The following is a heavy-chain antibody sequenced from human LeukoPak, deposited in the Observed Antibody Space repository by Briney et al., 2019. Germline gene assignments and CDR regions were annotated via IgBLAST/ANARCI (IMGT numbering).Heavy chain of an antibody. D-gene: IGHD3-10*01. CDR2: ISAYNGNT. V-gene: IGHV1-18*01. J-gene: IGHJ4*02. CDR3: ARLTHGSGPNSRVPDY. Sequence: GASVKVSCKASGYTFTSYGISWVRQAPGQGLEWMGWISAYNGNTNYAQKLQGRVTMTTDTSTSTAYMELRSLRSDDTAVYYGARLTHGSGPNSRVPDYWGQGTLVTVSS. CDR1: GYTFTSYG.